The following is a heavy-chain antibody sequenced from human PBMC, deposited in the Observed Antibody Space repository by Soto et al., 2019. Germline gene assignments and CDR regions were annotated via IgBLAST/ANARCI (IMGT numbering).Heavy chain of an antibody. D-gene: IGHD2-15*01. V-gene: IGHV4-38-2*01. CDR3: ARGWYYFDV. CDR2: IYYGGTT. J-gene: IGHJ4*02. CDR1: VEPMTGGYY. Sequence: SETLSLTCDVSVEPMTGGYYWGWIRQSPGKGLEWIGSIYYGGTTYYNPSLRSRLAISIDTSKNQLSLRLSSVTAADTALYYCARGWYYFDVWGQGSLVTVSS.